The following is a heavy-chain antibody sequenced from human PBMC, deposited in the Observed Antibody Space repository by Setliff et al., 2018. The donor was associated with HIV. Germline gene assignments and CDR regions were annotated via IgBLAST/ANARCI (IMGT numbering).Heavy chain of an antibody. CDR1: GASISSYY. CDR3: ARGRRSSGWYVYH. CDR2: ITDSGNT. D-gene: IGHD6-19*01. J-gene: IGHJ4*02. V-gene: IGHV4-59*08. Sequence: SETLSLTCNVSGASISSYYWTWIRQSPGNRLEWLGYITDSGNTNYNPSLRRRVTISVDTSTNQFSLKLSSVTAADTAVYYCARGRRSSGWYVYHWGQGTLVTVSS.